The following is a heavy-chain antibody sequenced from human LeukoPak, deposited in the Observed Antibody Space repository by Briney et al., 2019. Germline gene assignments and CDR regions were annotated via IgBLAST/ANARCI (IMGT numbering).Heavy chain of an antibody. Sequence: SETLSLTCTVSGGSISSYYWSWIRQPPGKGLEWIGYIYYSGSTNYNPSLKSRVTISVDTSKNQFSLKLSSVTAADTAVYYCARASYGGSFDYWGQGTLVTVSS. CDR1: GGSISSYY. D-gene: IGHD4-23*01. CDR3: ARASYGGSFDY. J-gene: IGHJ4*02. V-gene: IGHV4-59*01. CDR2: IYYSGST.